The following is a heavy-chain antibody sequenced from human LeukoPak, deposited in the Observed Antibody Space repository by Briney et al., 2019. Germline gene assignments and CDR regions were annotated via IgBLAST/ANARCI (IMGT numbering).Heavy chain of an antibody. CDR1: GFTFSSYA. CDR3: AKTVVTSRGAFDI. V-gene: IGHV3-30-3*02. J-gene: IGHJ3*02. CDR2: ISYDGSNK. Sequence: PGRSLRLSCAASGFTFSSYAMHWVRQAPGKGLEWVAVISYDGSNKYYADSVKGRFTVSRDNAKNTLYLQMNSLRAEDTAVYYCAKTVVTSRGAFDIWGQGTMVTVSS. D-gene: IGHD4-23*01.